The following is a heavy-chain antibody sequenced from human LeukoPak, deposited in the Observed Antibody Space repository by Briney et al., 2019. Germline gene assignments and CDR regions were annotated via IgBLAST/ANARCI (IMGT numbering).Heavy chain of an antibody. D-gene: IGHD2-21*01. CDR3: VRLGGAHCGGDC. Sequence: PGGSLRLSCAASGFTFGSYWMSWVRQAPGKRLDWVATIKEDGSDKYYVDSVKGRFTISRDNAKNSLYLQMNSLRAEDTAVYYCVRLGGAHCGGDCWGQGTLVTVSS. CDR2: IKEDGSDK. CDR1: GFTFGSYW. J-gene: IGHJ4*02. V-gene: IGHV3-7*04.